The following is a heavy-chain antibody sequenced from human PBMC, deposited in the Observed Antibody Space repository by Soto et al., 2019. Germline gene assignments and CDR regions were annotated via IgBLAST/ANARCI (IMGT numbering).Heavy chain of an antibody. D-gene: IGHD3-3*02. CDR2: IYYSGST. CDR3: ARISPKNDAFDI. V-gene: IGHV4-59*01. J-gene: IGHJ3*02. Sequence: SETLCLTCTVSDGSISSYYWSWIRQPPGKGLEWIGYIYYSGSTNYNPSLKSRVTISVDTSKNQFSLKLSSVTAADTAVYYCARISPKNDAFDIWGQGTMVTVSS. CDR1: DGSISSYY.